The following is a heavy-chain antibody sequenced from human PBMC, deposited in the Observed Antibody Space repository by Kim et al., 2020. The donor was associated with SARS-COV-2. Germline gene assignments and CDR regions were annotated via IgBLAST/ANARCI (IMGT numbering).Heavy chain of an antibody. CDR3: ARSRRVIHYYFEY. Sequence: GESLKISCKGFGYRFTNYWIGWVRQMPGKGLEWMGIIFPGDSDIKYNPSFQGQVTISADNSISTAYLQWNSLKASDTAMYFCARSRRVIHYYFEYWGQGTLVSVSS. D-gene: IGHD3-10*01. V-gene: IGHV5-51*01. J-gene: IGHJ4*02. CDR2: IFPGDSDI. CDR1: GYRFTNYW.